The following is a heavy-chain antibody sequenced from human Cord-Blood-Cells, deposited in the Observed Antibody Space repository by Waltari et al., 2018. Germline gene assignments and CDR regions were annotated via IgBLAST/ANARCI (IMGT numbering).Heavy chain of an antibody. CDR1: GYTFTSYA. D-gene: IGHD1-26*01. CDR3: ARAKSGSYFYFQH. Sequence: QVQLVQSGAEVKKPGASVKVSCKASGYTFTSYAMHWVRQAPGQRLEWMGWINPDNGNTKYSQKFQGRGTSTRETSASTAYMELSSLRSEDTAVYYCARAKSGSYFYFQHWGQGTLVTVSS. V-gene: IGHV1-3*01. J-gene: IGHJ1*01. CDR2: INPDNGNT.